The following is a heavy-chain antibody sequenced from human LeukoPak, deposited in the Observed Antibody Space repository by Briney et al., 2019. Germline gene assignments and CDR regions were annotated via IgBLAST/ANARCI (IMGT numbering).Heavy chain of an antibody. CDR2: ISLSGGST. J-gene: IGHJ4*02. D-gene: IGHD6-13*01. CDR3: AKDVRRAGTFPLDY. CDR1: GFTFGSYA. V-gene: IGHV3-23*01. Sequence: GGSLRLTCAPSGFTFGSYAMSWVRQAPGKGLEWVSSISLSGGSTSYADSVKGRFTISRDNAKNSLYLQMNSLRAEDTALYYCAKDVRRAGTFPLDYWGQGTLVTVSS.